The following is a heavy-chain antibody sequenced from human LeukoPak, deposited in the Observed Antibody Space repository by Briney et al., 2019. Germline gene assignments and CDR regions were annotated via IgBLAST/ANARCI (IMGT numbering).Heavy chain of an antibody. CDR2: ISWNSGSI. J-gene: IGHJ6*02. V-gene: IGHV3-9*01. D-gene: IGHD3-10*01. CDR3: AKDTEGITMVRGVPSSGMDV. Sequence: GGSLRLSCAASGFTFDDYAMHWVRQAPGKGLEWVSGISWNSGSIGYADSVKGRFTISRDNAKNSLYLQMNSLRAEDTALYYCAKDTEGITMVRGVPSSGMDVWGQGTTVTVSS. CDR1: GFTFDDYA.